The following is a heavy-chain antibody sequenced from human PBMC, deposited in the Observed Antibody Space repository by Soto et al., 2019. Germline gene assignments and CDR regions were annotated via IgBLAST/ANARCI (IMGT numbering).Heavy chain of an antibody. D-gene: IGHD2-2*01. J-gene: IGHJ4*02. CDR3: ARDARSYCISTSCQNFDY. CDR2: IWYDGSNK. Sequence: GGSLRLSCAASGFTFSSYGMHWVRQAPGKGLEWVAVIWYDGSNKYYADSVKGRFTISRDNSKNTLYLQMNSLRAEDTAVYYCARDARSYCISTSCQNFDYWGQGTLVTVSS. V-gene: IGHV3-33*01. CDR1: GFTFSSYG.